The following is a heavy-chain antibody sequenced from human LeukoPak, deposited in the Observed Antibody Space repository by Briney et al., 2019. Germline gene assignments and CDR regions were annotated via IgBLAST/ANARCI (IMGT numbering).Heavy chain of an antibody. Sequence: GGSLRLSCAASGFTFSSYGMHWVRQAPGKGLEWVAFIRYDGSNKYYADSVKGRFTISRDNSKNTLYPQMNSLRAEDTAVYYCAKQILSITMVRGVGFDPWGQGTLVTVSS. V-gene: IGHV3-30*02. CDR2: IRYDGSNK. D-gene: IGHD3-10*01. J-gene: IGHJ5*02. CDR1: GFTFSSYG. CDR3: AKQILSITMVRGVGFDP.